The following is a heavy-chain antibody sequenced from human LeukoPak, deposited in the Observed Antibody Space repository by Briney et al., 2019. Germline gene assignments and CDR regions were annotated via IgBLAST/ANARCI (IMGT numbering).Heavy chain of an antibody. Sequence: SETLSLTCAVYGGSFSGYYWSWIRQPPGKGLEWIGGINHSGSTNYSPSLKSRVTISVDTSKNQLSLRLSSVTAADTAVYYCARVADYDILTGYYRPNYFDYWGQGTLVTVSS. CDR1: GGSFSGYY. CDR2: INHSGST. V-gene: IGHV4-34*01. D-gene: IGHD3-9*01. J-gene: IGHJ4*02. CDR3: ARVADYDILTGYYRPNYFDY.